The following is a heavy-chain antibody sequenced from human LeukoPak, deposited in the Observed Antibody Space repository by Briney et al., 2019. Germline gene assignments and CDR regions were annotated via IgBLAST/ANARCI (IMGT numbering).Heavy chain of an antibody. D-gene: IGHD2-15*01. Sequence: SETLSLTCTVSGGSISSYYWSWIRQPPGKGLEWIGYIYYRGSTNYSPSLKSRVTISVDTSKNQFSLKLSSVTAADTAVYYCARGTIYCRDSSCNSRFYMDAWGKGTTVTVSS. V-gene: IGHV4-59*01. J-gene: IGHJ6*03. CDR3: ARGTIYCRDSSCNSRFYMDA. CDR1: GGSISSYY. CDR2: IYYRGST.